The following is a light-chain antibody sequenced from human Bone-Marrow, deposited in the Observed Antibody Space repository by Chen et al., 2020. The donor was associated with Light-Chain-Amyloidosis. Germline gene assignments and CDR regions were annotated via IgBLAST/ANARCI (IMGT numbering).Light chain of an antibody. J-gene: IGKJ5*01. V-gene: IGKV3-15*01. Sequence: EIVMTQSPATLSVSPGERATLSCRASQSVSTHLASYHQRPGQAPMLLIYGAASRATSTPIRFSGGGYGTECTLTISSLQSEDFGVYYCQQYNKWPPITFGQGTRLHI. CDR3: QQYNKWPPIT. CDR1: QSVSTH. CDR2: GAA.